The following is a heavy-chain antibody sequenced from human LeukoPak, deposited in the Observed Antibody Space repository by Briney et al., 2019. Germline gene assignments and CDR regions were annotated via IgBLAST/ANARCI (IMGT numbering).Heavy chain of an antibody. CDR1: GFTFSSYA. J-gene: IGHJ4*02. Sequence: GGSLRLSCAASGFTFSSYAMHWVRQAPGKGLEWVAVISYDGSNKYYADSVKGRFTISRDNSKNTLYLQMNSLRAEDTAVYYCARVTSSWEYYFDYWGQGTLVTVSS. V-gene: IGHV3-30*04. CDR3: ARVTSSWEYYFDY. D-gene: IGHD2-2*01. CDR2: ISYDGSNK.